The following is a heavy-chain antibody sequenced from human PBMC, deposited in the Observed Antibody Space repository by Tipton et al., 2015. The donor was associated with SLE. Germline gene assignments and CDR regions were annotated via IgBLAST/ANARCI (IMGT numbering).Heavy chain of an antibody. J-gene: IGHJ3*02. CDR1: GGSISSSSYY. D-gene: IGHD3-16*01. Sequence: TLSLTCTVSGGSISSSSYYWGWIRLPPGKGLEWIGSIYYSGSTYYNPSLKSRVTISVDTSKNQFSLKLSSVTAADTAVYYCARQEWGGDAFDIWGQGTMVTVSS. V-gene: IGHV4-39*07. CDR2: IYYSGST. CDR3: ARQEWGGDAFDI.